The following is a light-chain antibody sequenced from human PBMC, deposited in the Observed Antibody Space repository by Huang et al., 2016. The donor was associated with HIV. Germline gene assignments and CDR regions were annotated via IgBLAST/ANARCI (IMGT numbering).Light chain of an antibody. V-gene: IGKV1-39*01. CDR2: TAS. CDR1: QSISTY. Sequence: DIQMTQSPSSLSASVGDSVTITCRASQSISTYLNWYQQKPGKAPNLLIYTASSLQSWVPSRFSGSGSGTDFTLTISSLQPEDFATYYCQQTYTTPPYTFGQGTKLEIK. CDR3: QQTYTTPPYT. J-gene: IGKJ2*01.